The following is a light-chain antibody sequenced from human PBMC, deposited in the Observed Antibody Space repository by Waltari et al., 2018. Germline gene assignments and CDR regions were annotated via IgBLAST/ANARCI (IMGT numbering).Light chain of an antibody. CDR2: KVN. CDR1: SSDVGFYDF. CDR3: SSYTRRSYWV. V-gene: IGLV2-14*01. J-gene: IGLJ3*02. Sequence: QSALTQPASVSGSPGQSITISCTGTSSDVGFYDFVSWFQQPPGKAPKVMIYKVNNRPSGVSDRLSGSKSANTASLTISGLQAEDEADYYCSSYTRRSYWVFGGGTQLTVL.